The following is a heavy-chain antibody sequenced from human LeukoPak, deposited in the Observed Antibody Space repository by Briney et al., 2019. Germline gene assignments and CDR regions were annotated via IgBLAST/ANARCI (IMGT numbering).Heavy chain of an antibody. CDR2: ISYDGSNK. D-gene: IGHD2-15*01. CDR3: ARDSARSYCSGGSYYLDY. J-gene: IGHJ4*02. CDR1: GFTFSSYA. V-gene: IGHV3-30*04. Sequence: GRSLRLSCAASGFTFSSYAMHWVRQAPGKGLEWVAVISYDGSNKYYADSVKGRFTISRDNSKNTLYLQMNSLRAEDTAVYYCARDSARSYCSGGSYYLDYWGQGTLVTVSS.